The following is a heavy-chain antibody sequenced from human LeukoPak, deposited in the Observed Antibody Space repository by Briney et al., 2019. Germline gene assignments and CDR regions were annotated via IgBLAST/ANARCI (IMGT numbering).Heavy chain of an antibody. V-gene: IGHV4-39*01. CDR2: IHYSGST. CDR3: ARHVRIYYGSGTLLEDYFDY. J-gene: IGHJ4*02. D-gene: IGHD3-10*01. Sequence: SETLSLTCTVSGGSISSSSYYWGWIRQPPGKGLEWIGSIHYSGSTYYNPSLKSRVTISVDTSKNQFSLKLSSVTAADTAVYYCARHVRIYYGSGTLLEDYFDYWGQGTLVTVSS. CDR1: GGSISSSSYY.